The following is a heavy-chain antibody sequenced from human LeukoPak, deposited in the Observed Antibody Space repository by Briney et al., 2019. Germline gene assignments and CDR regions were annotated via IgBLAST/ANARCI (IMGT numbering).Heavy chain of an antibody. V-gene: IGHV3-7*01. Sequence: GGSLRLSCAGSGFTFSHFWMSWVRQAPGKGLEWVAYIKKTGIETYYLDSVKGRFTITRDNNRNSLFLQMYSLRAEDTAVYFCAREHGYCSRSDCYSYFDSWGQGTLVTVSS. CDR3: AREHGYCSRSDCYSYFDS. D-gene: IGHD2-2*03. CDR2: IKKTGIET. J-gene: IGHJ4*02. CDR1: GFTFSHFW.